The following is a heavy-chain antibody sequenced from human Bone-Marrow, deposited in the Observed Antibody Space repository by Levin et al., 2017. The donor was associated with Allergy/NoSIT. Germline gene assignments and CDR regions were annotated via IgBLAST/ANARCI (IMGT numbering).Heavy chain of an antibody. CDR3: ARTIEVSTIFGILTPKNWFDP. CDR1: GGSISSGTHY. V-gene: IGHV4-39*07. CDR2: ISDSGNT. Sequence: SETLSLTCTVSGGSISSGTHYWGWIRQPPGKGLEWIVTISDSGNTYPNPSLTSRVTISVDTSRNQVSLNLTSVTAADTAVYYCARTIEVSTIFGILTPKNWFDPWGQGTLVTVSS. J-gene: IGHJ5*02. D-gene: IGHD3-3*01.